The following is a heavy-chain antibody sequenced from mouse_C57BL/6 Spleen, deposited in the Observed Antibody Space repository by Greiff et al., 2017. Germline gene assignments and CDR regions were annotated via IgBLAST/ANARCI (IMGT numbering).Heavy chain of an antibody. CDR2: IDPEDGET. J-gene: IGHJ2*01. V-gene: IGHV14-2*01. CDR3: AKDYGSSYVRFDY. CDR1: GFNIKDYY. D-gene: IGHD1-1*01. Sequence: VQLQQSGAELVKPGASVKLSCTASGFNIKDYYMHWVKQRTEQGLEWIGRIDPEDGETKYAPKFQGQATITADTSSNTAYLQLSSLTSEDTAVYYCAKDYGSSYVRFDYWGQGTTRTVSS.